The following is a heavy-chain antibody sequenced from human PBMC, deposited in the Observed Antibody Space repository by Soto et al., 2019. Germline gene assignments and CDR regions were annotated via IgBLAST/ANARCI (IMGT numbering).Heavy chain of an antibody. V-gene: IGHV3-23*01. CDR1: GFTFISYA. J-gene: IGHJ4*02. Sequence: PGGSLRLGCAASGFTFISYAMSWVRQAPGKGLEWVSTISGSGGGTYYADSMKGRFTISRDNSKNTLYLQMYSLRVEDTAVYYCARESDHWGQGTLVTVSS. CDR2: ISGSGGGT. CDR3: ARESDH.